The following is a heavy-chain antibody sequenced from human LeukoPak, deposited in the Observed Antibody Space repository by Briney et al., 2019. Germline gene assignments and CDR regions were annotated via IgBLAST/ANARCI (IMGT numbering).Heavy chain of an antibody. J-gene: IGHJ6*02. CDR1: GYTFTSYD. D-gene: IGHD2-21*02. CDR2: MNPNSGNT. Sequence: RASVKVFCKSSGYTFTSYDINWVRQATGQGLEWMGWMNPNSGNTGYAQKFQGRDTMTRNTSISTAYMELSSLRSEDTAVYYCARGRDLGTANYGMDVWGQGTTVTVSS. CDR3: ARGRDLGTANYGMDV. V-gene: IGHV1-8*01.